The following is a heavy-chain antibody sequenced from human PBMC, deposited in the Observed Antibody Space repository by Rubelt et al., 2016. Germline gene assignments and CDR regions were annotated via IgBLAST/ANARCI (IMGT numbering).Heavy chain of an antibody. CDR3: ARADVWSGYYGRYGMDV. CDR2: INHSGST. Sequence: QVQLQQWGAGLLKPSETLSLTCAVYGGSFSGYYWSWIRQPPGKGLEWIGEINHSGSTNYDPSLKNRVTISVDTSKNQFSLMLSYGTAADTDVYYCARADVWSGYYGRYGMDVWGQGTTVTVSS. D-gene: IGHD3-3*01. CDR1: GGSFSGYY. J-gene: IGHJ6*02. V-gene: IGHV4-34*01.